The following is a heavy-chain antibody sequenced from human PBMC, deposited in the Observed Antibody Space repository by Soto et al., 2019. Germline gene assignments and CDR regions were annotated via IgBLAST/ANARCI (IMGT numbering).Heavy chain of an antibody. Sequence: QVQLLQSGAEVKKPGASVRVSCKVSGYTLTELSMHWVRQAPGKGLEWMGGFDPEDGERIYAKKFQGRVAMTEDTSTNTAYLDLSSLKSDDTAVYYCARGTRRSDYFEYWGQGTLVTGSS. CDR3: ARGTRRSDYFEY. D-gene: IGHD2-15*01. CDR2: FDPEDGER. V-gene: IGHV1-24*01. CDR1: GYTLTELS. J-gene: IGHJ4*02.